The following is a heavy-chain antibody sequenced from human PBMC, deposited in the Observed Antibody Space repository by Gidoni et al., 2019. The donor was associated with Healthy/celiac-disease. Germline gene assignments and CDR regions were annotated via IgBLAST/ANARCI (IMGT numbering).Heavy chain of an antibody. CDR3: ARGRSGYCSSTSCSKYYYYYYMDV. CDR1: GYTFSSYD. J-gene: IGHJ6*03. V-gene: IGHV1-8*01. D-gene: IGHD2-2*01. Sequence: QVQLVQSGAEAKKPGASLKVSCKASGYTFSSYDINLVRLATGQGLEWMGWMNPNRCNTGYAQKFQGRVTMTRNTSISTAYMELSSLRSEDTAVYYCARGRSGYCSSTSCSKYYYYYYMDVWGKGTTVTVSS. CDR2: MNPNRCNT.